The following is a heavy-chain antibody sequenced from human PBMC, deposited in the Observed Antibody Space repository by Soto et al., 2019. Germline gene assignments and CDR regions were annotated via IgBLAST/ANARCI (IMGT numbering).Heavy chain of an antibody. V-gene: IGHV3-21*01. CDR3: ARETFTIFGAPFDI. CDR2: ISSSSSYI. J-gene: IGHJ3*02. D-gene: IGHD3-3*01. Sequence: PGGSLRLSCAASGFTFSSYSMNWVRQAPGKGLEWVSSISSSSSYIYYADSVKGRFTISRDNAKNSLYLQMNSLRAEDTAVYYCARETFTIFGAPFDIWGQGTMVTVS. CDR1: GFTFSSYS.